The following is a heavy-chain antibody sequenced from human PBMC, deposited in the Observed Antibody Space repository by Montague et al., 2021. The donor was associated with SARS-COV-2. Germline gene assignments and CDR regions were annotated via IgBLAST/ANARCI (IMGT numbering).Heavy chain of an antibody. CDR1: GGSISSSSYY. J-gene: IGHJ4*02. CDR3: ARLHCSSTSCYYLFFAETSHFDY. CDR2: IYYSGST. Sequence: SETLSLTCTVSGGSISSSSYYWGWIRQPPGKGLEWIGSIYYSGSTYYNPSLKSRVTISVDTSKNQFSLKLSSVTAADTAVCYCARLHCSSTSCYYLFFAETSHFDYWGRGTLGTVSS. V-gene: IGHV4-39*01. D-gene: IGHD2-2*01.